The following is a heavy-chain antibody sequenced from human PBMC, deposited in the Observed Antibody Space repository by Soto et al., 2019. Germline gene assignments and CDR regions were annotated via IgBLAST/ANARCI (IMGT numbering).Heavy chain of an antibody. J-gene: IGHJ4*02. CDR2: IYWDDDK. CDR3: AHRLSGYNWNGGYFAY. V-gene: IGHV2-5*02. Sequence: QITLKESAPTRVKPTQTLTLTCTFSGFSLTSRPMGVGWIRQPPGKALEWLAFIYWDDDKRYSPSLRSRLTITKDTSGNQVVLTMTNMDPVDTATYYCAHRLSGYNWNGGYFAYWGQGALVTVSS. CDR1: GFSLTSRPMG. D-gene: IGHD1-1*01.